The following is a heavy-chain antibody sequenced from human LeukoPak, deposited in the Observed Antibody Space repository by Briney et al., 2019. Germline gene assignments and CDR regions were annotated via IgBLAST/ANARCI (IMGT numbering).Heavy chain of an antibody. J-gene: IGHJ4*02. V-gene: IGHV4-59*08. CDR3: AGHWGALRGYFDY. CDR2: IYYSGST. D-gene: IGHD3-16*01. Sequence: SETLSLTCTVSGGSISSYYWSWIRQPPGKGLEWIGYIYYSGSTNYNPSLKSRVTISVDTSKNQFSLKLSSVTAADTAVYYCAGHWGALRGYFDYWGQGTLVTVSS. CDR1: GGSISSYY.